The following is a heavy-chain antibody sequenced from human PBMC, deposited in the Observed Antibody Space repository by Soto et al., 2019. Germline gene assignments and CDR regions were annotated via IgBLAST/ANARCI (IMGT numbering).Heavy chain of an antibody. Sequence: QVQLVESGGGVVQPGRSLRLSCAASGFTFSTYGMHWVRQAPGKGLEWVAVIWYDGSNKYYADSVKGRFIISRDNSKNTPVVPMNCSGAEDTAVYYWARGWYCGGDWDEWYCNLWGRGTLVTVGS. J-gene: IGHJ2*01. CDR3: ARGWYCGGDWDEWYCNL. CDR2: IWYDGSNK. V-gene: IGHV3-33*01. D-gene: IGHD2-21*02. CDR1: GFTFSTYG.